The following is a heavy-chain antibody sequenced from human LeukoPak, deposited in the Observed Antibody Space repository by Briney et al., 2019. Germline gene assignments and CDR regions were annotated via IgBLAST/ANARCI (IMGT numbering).Heavy chain of an antibody. V-gene: IGHV4-39*01. D-gene: IGHD3-22*01. CDR3: AIESSGYPNYDYYFDY. Sequence: SGTLSHTRTVSVGSFVGSSYYWGWIRQPPGKWLMCIGSIYYGGTTYYNPTLHSRVTMAVDTSKNQFSLKLSSVTAADTAVYYCAIESSGYPNYDYYFDYWGQGTLVTVSS. CDR1: VGSFVGSSYY. J-gene: IGHJ4*02. CDR2: IYYGGTT.